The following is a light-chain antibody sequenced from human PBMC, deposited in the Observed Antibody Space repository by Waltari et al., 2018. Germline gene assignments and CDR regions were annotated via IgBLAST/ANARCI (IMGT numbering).Light chain of an antibody. J-gene: IGLJ2*01. CDR1: SSNIGNNY. CDR3: GTWDSSLSAGGV. V-gene: IGLV1-51*01. CDR2: DNN. Sequence: QSVLTQPPSVSAAPGPKVTISCSGSSSNIGNNYVSWYQQPPGTAPKLLIYDNNKRPSGIPDRFSGSKSGTSATLGITGLQTGDEADYYCGTWDSSLSAGGVFGGGTKLTVL.